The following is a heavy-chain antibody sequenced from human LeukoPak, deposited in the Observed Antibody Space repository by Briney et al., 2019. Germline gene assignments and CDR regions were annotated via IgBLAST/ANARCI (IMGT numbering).Heavy chain of an antibody. V-gene: IGHV3-23*01. J-gene: IGHJ6*03. Sequence: PGGSLRLSCAASGFTFSTYAMSWVRQAPGKGLEWVSTISGSGSGSSTYYADSVKGRFTISRDNSKNTLYLQMNSLRAEDTAVYYCAKKRPKDGRDYMDVWGKGTTVTVSS. CDR1: GFTFSTYA. CDR2: ISGSGSGSST. CDR3: AKKRPKDGRDYMDV. D-gene: IGHD2-15*01.